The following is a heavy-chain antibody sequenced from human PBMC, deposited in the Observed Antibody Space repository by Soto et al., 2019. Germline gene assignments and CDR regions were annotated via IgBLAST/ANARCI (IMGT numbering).Heavy chain of an antibody. Sequence: QVQLQESGPGLVKPSQTLSLTCTVSGGSISSGGYYWSWIRQHPGKGLEWIGYIYYSGSTYYNPSLKSRVTXSVXTSKNQFSLKLSSVTAADTAVYYCPRVATSSTMDVWGQGTTVTVSS. V-gene: IGHV4-31*03. CDR1: GGSISSGGYY. CDR3: PRVATSSTMDV. CDR2: IYYSGST. D-gene: IGHD6-6*01. J-gene: IGHJ6*02.